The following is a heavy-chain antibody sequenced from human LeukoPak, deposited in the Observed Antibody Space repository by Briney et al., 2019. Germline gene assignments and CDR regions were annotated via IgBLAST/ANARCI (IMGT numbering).Heavy chain of an antibody. J-gene: IGHJ4*02. CDR3: ARGLSLHNLKIVVVPAARRNRGYYFDY. CDR1: GGSISSSSYY. D-gene: IGHD2-2*01. V-gene: IGHV4-39*01. Sequence: SETLSLTCTVSGGSISSSSYYWGWIRQPPGKGLEWIGRIYYSGSLYYNPYLKSRVTISVDASKNEFSLKLSSVPAADTAVYYCARGLSLHNLKIVVVPAARRNRGYYFDYWGQGTLVTVSS. CDR2: IYYSGSL.